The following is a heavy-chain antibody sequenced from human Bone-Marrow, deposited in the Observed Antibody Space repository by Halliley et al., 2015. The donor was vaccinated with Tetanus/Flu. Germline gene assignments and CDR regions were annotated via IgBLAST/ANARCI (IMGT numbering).Heavy chain of an antibody. V-gene: IGHV4-59*01. CDR1: GASISSYS. CDR3: ASERGNDDFSIWFDP. CDR2: ISDSGST. D-gene: IGHD4-4*01. J-gene: IGHJ5*02. Sequence: LSLTCTVSGASISSYSWSWIRQPPGKGLEWIGYISDSGSTDYNPSLKSRVTLSVDTSKNQFSLKLRSVTAADTAVYYCASERGNDDFSIWFDPWGQGTLVTVSS.